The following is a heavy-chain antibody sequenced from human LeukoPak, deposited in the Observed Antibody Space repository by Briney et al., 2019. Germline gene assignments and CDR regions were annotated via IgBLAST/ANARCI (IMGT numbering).Heavy chain of an antibody. CDR2: IYYSGST. CDR3: ARLVLLWFGESVDY. CDR1: GGSISSSSYY. V-gene: IGHV4-39*07. J-gene: IGHJ4*02. D-gene: IGHD3-10*01. Sequence: PSETLSLTCTVSGGSISSSSYYWGWIRQPPGKGLEWIGSIYYSGSTYYNPSLKSRVTISVDTSKNQFSLKLSSVTAADTAVYYCARLVLLWFGESVDYWGQGTLVTVSS.